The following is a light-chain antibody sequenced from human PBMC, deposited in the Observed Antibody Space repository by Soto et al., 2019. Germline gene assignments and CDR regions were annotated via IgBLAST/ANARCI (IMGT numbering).Light chain of an antibody. CDR1: QTISSY. CDR3: QHTYSYPRT. Sequence: DIQMTQSPSSLSASVRDRVTLTCRASQTISSYVNWYQQKPGTAPKLLIYAASSLQSGVPSRFSGSGSGTDFTLTISSLQPEDVATYYCQHTYSYPRTFGQGTKVEIK. J-gene: IGKJ1*01. V-gene: IGKV1-39*01. CDR2: AAS.